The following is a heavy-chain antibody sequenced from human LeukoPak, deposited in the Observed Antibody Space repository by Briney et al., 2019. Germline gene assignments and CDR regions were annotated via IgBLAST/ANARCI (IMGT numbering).Heavy chain of an antibody. D-gene: IGHD3-3*01. CDR3: ARARIRFLEWLLGY. CDR2: ISAYNGNT. CDR1: GYTFTSYG. V-gene: IGHV1-18*01. Sequence: GASVKVSCKASGYTFTSYGISWVRQAPGQGLEWMGWISAYNGNTNYAQKLQGRVTMTTDTSTSTAYMELRSLRSDDTAVYYCARARIRFLEWLLGYWGQGTLVTVSS. J-gene: IGHJ4*02.